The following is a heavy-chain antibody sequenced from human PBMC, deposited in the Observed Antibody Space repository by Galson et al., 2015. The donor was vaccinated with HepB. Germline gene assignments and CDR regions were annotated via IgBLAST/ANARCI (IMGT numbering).Heavy chain of an antibody. CDR2: INSDGSST. V-gene: IGHV3-74*01. J-gene: IGHJ4*02. Sequence: SLRLSCAASGFTFSSYWMHWVRQAPGKGLVWVSRINSDGSSTIYADSVKGRFTISRDNTKNTLYLQMNSLRAEDTAVYYCARDHGMGYFDYWGRGTLVTVSS. CDR3: ARDHGMGYFDY. D-gene: IGHD3-16*01. CDR1: GFTFSSYW.